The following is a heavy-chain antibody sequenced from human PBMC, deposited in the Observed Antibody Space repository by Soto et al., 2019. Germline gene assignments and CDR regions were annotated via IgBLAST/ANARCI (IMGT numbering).Heavy chain of an antibody. Sequence: QPGGSLRLSCAASGFTVSSNYMSWVRQAPGKGLEWVSVIYSGGSTYYADSAKGRFTISRDNSKNTLYLQMNSLRAEDTAVYYCARVPNDFWVDVWGKGTTVTVSS. D-gene: IGHD3-3*01. CDR2: IYSGGST. V-gene: IGHV3-66*01. J-gene: IGHJ6*04. CDR3: ARVPNDFWVDV. CDR1: GFTVSSNY.